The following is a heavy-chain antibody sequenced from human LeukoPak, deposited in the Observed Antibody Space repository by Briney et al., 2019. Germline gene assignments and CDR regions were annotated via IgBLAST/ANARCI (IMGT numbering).Heavy chain of an antibody. CDR1: GYTFTGYY. CDR3: ARELLYDSGSYYNEFDS. J-gene: IGHJ4*02. D-gene: IGHD3-10*01. V-gene: IGHV1-2*02. CDR2: INPNSGDT. Sequence: ASVKVSCKASGYTFTGYYMHWVRQAPGQGLEWMGWINPNSGDTNYAQNFQGRVTMTRDTSISTAYMELNRLRSDDTAVYYRARELLYDSGSYYNEFDSWGQGTLVTVSS.